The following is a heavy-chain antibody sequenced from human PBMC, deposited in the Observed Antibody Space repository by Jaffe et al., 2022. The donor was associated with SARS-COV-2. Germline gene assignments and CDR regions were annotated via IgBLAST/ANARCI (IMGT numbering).Heavy chain of an antibody. CDR3: AKEGGRLGRPYFDH. V-gene: IGHV3-23*01. CDR2: IPDSAATT. CDR1: GFTFSNYA. J-gene: IGHJ4*02. Sequence: EVQLLESGGGFIQPGGSLRLSCAASGFTFSNYAMSWVRQAPGKGLEWVSGIPDSAATTYYADSVKGRFTISRDSSQNTLYLQMNSLRAEDTAVYYCAKEGGRLGRPYFDHWGQGTLVTVSS.